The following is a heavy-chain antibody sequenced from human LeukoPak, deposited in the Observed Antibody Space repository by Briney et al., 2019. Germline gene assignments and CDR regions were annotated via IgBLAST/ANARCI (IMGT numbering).Heavy chain of an antibody. V-gene: IGHV3-30*04. Sequence: GGSLRLSCAASGFTFSSYAMHWVRQAPGKGLEWVAVISYDGSNKYYADSVKGRFTISRDNSKNTLYLQMNSLRAEDTAVYYCARSSNYDFWSGYLDYWGQGTLVTVSS. D-gene: IGHD3-3*01. J-gene: IGHJ4*02. CDR1: GFTFSSYA. CDR3: ARSSNYDFWSGYLDY. CDR2: ISYDGSNK.